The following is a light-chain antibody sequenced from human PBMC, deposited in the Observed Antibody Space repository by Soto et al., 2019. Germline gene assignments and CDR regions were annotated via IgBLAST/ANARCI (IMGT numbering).Light chain of an antibody. CDR2: DAS. V-gene: IGKV3-11*01. CDR1: QSISSY. Sequence: EILLTQSPATLSLSPGERATLSCRASQSISSYLAWYQQKPGQAPRLLIYDASTRPTGIPARFSGSGSGTDFTLTISSLEPEDFAVYYCQQRNNWPIFTFGPGTKVDIK. CDR3: QQRNNWPIFT. J-gene: IGKJ3*01.